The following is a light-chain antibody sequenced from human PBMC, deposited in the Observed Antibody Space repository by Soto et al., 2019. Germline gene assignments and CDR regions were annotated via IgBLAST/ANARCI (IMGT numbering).Light chain of an antibody. J-gene: IGLJ1*01. V-gene: IGLV2-8*01. CDR3: SSYAGSSTYV. CDR1: SSDVGGYDY. CDR2: EVS. Sequence: QSALTQPPSAYGSPGQSVTISCTGTSSDVGGYDYVSWYQQHPGKAPKLMIYEVSKRPSGVPDRFSGSKSGNTASRTVSGFQAEDEADYYCSSYAGSSTYVFGTGTKLTVL.